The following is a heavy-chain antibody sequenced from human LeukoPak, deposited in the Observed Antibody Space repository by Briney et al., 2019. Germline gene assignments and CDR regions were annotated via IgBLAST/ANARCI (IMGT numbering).Heavy chain of an antibody. J-gene: IGHJ4*02. CDR2: ISSSSSTI. CDR3: ARQYYDFWSGYYSHY. V-gene: IGHV3-48*01. CDR1: GFTFSSYS. Sequence: GESLRLSCAASGFTFSSYSMNWVRQAPGKGLEWVSYISSSSSTIYYADSVKGRFTISRDNAKNSLYLQLNSLRAEDTAVYYCARQYYDFWSGYYSHYWGQGTLVTVSS. D-gene: IGHD3-3*01.